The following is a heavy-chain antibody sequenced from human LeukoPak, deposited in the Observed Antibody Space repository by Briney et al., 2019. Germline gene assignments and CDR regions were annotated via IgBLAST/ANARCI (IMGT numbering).Heavy chain of an antibody. CDR2: ISAYNGNT. V-gene: IGHV1-18*01. CDR1: GYTFTSYG. Sequence: ASVKVSCKASGYTFTSYGISWVRQAPGQGLEWMGWISAYNGNTNYAQKFQGRVTMTRDTSTSTVYMELSSLRSEDTAVYYCARDKFGSSSFTVFYYYYYMDVWGKGTTVTISS. CDR3: ARDKFGSSSFTVFYYYYYMDV. J-gene: IGHJ6*03. D-gene: IGHD6-13*01.